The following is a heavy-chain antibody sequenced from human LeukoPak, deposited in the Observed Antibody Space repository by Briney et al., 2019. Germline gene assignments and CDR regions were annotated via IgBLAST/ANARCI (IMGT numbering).Heavy chain of an antibody. CDR2: LYTSGRI. D-gene: IGHD3-22*01. CDR3: ARGNKRYYDTSGYYQY. Sequence: PSETLSLTCTVSGYFISSGYYWGWIRQPPGKGLEWLGRLYTSGRINYNPSLKSRVTISVDTSKNQFSLKLSSVTAADTAVYYCARGNKRYYDTSGYYQYWGQGTLVTVSS. J-gene: IGHJ4*02. V-gene: IGHV4-38-2*02. CDR1: GYFISSGYY.